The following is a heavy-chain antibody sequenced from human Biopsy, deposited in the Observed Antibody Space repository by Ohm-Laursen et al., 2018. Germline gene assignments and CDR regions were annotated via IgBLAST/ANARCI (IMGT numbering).Heavy chain of an antibody. CDR3: VRDGGSSWIQQAIGPLEI. CDR2: INCNSGAT. J-gene: IGHJ3*02. V-gene: IGHV1-2*02. CDR1: SYTFIGYY. D-gene: IGHD5-18*01. Sequence: ASVKVSCKAASSYTFIGYYIHWVRQAPGQGLEWMGWINCNSGATQYAQKFQGRVTMTRQTSIRTAYLAVMSDDTAVYYCVRDGGSSWIQQAIGPLEIWGQGTLITVSS.